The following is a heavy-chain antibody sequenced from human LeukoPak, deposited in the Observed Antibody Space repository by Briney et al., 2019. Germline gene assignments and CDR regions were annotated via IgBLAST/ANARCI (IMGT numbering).Heavy chain of an antibody. V-gene: IGHV4-59*08. CDR2: IYYSGST. J-gene: IGHJ6*02. Sequence: SETLSLTCTVSGGSISSYYWSWIRQPPGKGLEWIGYIYYSGSTNYNPSLKSRVTISVDTSKNQFSLKLSSVTAADTAVYYCARHANFPYYYGHYYYYYGMDVWGQGTTVTVSS. CDR3: ARHANFPYYYGHYYYYYGMDV. D-gene: IGHD3-10*01. CDR1: GGSISSYY.